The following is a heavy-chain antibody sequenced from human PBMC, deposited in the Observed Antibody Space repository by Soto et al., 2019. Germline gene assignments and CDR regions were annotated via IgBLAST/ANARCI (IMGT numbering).Heavy chain of an antibody. V-gene: IGHV3-11*06. J-gene: IGHJ6*02. CDR2: ISGSSGYT. D-gene: IGHD3-10*01. CDR1: GFSFSDSY. CDR3: ARDRGGYGPPDV. Sequence: QVQLVESGGGLVKPGGSLRLSCAASGFSFSDSYMSWVRQAPGKGLECVAYISGSSGYTGYADSVKGRFTISRDNAKNSLYLQMNSLRVEDTAVYYCARDRGGYGPPDVWGQGTTVTVSS.